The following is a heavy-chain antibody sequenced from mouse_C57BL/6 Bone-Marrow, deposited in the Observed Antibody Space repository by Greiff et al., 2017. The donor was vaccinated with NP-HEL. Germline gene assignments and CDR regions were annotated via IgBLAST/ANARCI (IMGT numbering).Heavy chain of an antibody. J-gene: IGHJ2*01. CDR3: ARERVLGNYFDY. Sequence: ESGPGLVKPSQSLSLTCSVTGYSITSGYYWNWIRQFPGNKLEWMGYISYDGSNNYNPSLKNRISITRDTSKNQFFLKLNSVTTEDTATYYCARERVLGNYFDYWGQGTTLTVSS. CDR1: GYSITSGYY. V-gene: IGHV3-6*01. D-gene: IGHD1-1*01. CDR2: ISYDGSN.